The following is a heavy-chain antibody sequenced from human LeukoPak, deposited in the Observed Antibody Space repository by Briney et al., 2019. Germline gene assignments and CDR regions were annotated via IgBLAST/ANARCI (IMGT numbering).Heavy chain of an antibody. J-gene: IGHJ5*02. D-gene: IGHD2-15*01. CDR1: GGSISSYY. Sequence: SETLSLTCTVSGGSISSYYWSWIRQPPGKGLEWIGYIYYSGSTNYNPSLKSRVTISVDTSKIQFSLKLSSVTAADTAVYYCARDLEGYCSGGSCYSHWFDPWGQGTLVTVSS. CDR3: ARDLEGYCSGGSCYSHWFDP. V-gene: IGHV4-59*01. CDR2: IYYSGST.